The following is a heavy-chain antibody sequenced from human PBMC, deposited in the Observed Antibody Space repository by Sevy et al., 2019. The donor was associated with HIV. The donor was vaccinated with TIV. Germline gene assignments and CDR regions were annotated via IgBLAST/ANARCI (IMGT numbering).Heavy chain of an antibody. CDR3: AGARYDSSGSFDAFDV. CDR2: IYGSGVAP. J-gene: IGHJ3*01. Sequence: GGSLRLSCKPSEFTFVTYAMNWVRQFPGKGLEWVSTIYGSGVAPYYADSVKGRFTISRDNSKNTLYLQMNSLRTEDTALYYCAGARYDSSGSFDAFDVWGQGTMVTVSS. CDR1: EFTFVTYA. D-gene: IGHD3-22*01. V-gene: IGHV3-23*01.